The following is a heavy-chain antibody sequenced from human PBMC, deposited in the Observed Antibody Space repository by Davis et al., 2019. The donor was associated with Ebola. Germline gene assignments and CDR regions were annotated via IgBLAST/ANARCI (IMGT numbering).Heavy chain of an antibody. CDR1: GFTFSSYA. J-gene: IGHJ4*02. Sequence: GGSLRLSCAASGFTFSSYAMSWVRQAPGKGLEWVSAISGSGGSTYYADSVKGRFTISRDNSKNTLYLQMNSLRAEDTALYNCAKEEAYCGGDCYGYFDSWGQGTLVTVSS. V-gene: IGHV3-23*01. CDR3: AKEEAYCGGDCYGYFDS. CDR2: ISGSGGST. D-gene: IGHD2-21*02.